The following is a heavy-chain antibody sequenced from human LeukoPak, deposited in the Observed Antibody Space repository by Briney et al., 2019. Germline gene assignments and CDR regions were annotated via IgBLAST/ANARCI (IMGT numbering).Heavy chain of an antibody. V-gene: IGHV4-59*01. J-gene: IGHJ6*02. D-gene: IGHD6-19*01. CDR3: ASIAVAGTIDYHYGMDV. CDR1: GGSISSYY. Sequence: SETLSLTCTVSGGSISSYYWSWIRQPPGKGLEWIGYIYYSGSTNYNPSLKGRVTISVDTSKNQFSLKLSSVTAADTAVYYCASIAVAGTIDYHYGMDVWGQGTTVTVSS. CDR2: IYYSGST.